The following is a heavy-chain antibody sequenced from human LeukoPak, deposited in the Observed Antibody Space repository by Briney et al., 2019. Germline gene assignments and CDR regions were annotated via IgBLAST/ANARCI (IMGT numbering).Heavy chain of an antibody. V-gene: IGHV3-23*01. CDR2: ISGSGGST. D-gene: IGHD2-15*01. CDR3: AGYCSGGSRYTSFDY. CDR1: GFTFSSYA. J-gene: IGHJ4*02. Sequence: GGSPRLSCAASGFTFSSYAMSWVRQAPGKGLEWVSAISGSGGSTYYADSVKGRFTISRDNSKNTLYLQMNSLRAEDTAVYYCAGYCSGGSRYTSFDYWGQGTLVTVSS.